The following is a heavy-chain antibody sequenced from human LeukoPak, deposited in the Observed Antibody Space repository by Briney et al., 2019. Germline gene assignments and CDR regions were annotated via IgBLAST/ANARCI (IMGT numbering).Heavy chain of an antibody. CDR2: INHSGST. CDR1: GGSFSGYF. J-gene: IGHJ4*02. Sequence: KASETLSLTCAVYGGSFSGYFWSCIRQPPGKGLEWIGEINHSGSTNYNPSLKSRVTISVDTSKNQFSLKLSSVTAADTAVYYCARCGVAGLDYWGQGTLVTVSS. V-gene: IGHV4-34*01. CDR3: ARCGVAGLDY. D-gene: IGHD6-19*01.